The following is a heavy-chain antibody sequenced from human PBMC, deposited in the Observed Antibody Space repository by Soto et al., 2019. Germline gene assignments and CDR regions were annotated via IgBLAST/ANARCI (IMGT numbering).Heavy chain of an antibody. V-gene: IGHV3-21*01. D-gene: IGHD6-13*01. J-gene: IGHJ4*02. CDR2: ISSSSSYI. CDR1: GFTFSSYS. Sequence: GGSLRLSCAASGFTFSSYSMNWVRQAPGKGLEWVSSISSSSSYIYYADSVKGRFTISRDNAKNSLYLQMNSLRAEDTAVYYCAREGSSSWFRTSDYWGQGTLVTVSS. CDR3: AREGSSSWFRTSDY.